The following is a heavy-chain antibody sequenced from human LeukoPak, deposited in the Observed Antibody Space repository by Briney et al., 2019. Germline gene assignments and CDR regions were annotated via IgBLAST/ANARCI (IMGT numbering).Heavy chain of an antibody. Sequence: SVKVSCKASGGVFTTYTMSWVRQAPEQGLDWMGSIIPFLGTTNYAQKFQGRVTITADELTRTVYTELTYLRSDDTAIYYCTIIPNVIVFTHQFEYWGQGTLVTVSS. J-gene: IGHJ4*02. CDR3: TIIPNVIVFTHQFEY. CDR1: GGVFTTYT. D-gene: IGHD2-21*01. CDR2: IIPFLGTT. V-gene: IGHV1-69*08.